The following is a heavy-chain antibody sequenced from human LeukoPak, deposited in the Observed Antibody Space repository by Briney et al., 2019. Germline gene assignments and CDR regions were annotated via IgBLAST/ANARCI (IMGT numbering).Heavy chain of an antibody. Sequence: GGSLRLSCAASGFTFSSYGMHWVRQAPGKGLEWVSVTSYDGSSKYYADSVKGRLTIYRDNSRNTLYLQMDSLRVEDTAVYYCGRYYYYYYMDVWGKGTTVTVSS. CDR2: TSYDGSSK. CDR1: GFTFSSYG. V-gene: IGHV3-30*03. J-gene: IGHJ6*03. CDR3: GRYYYYYYMDV.